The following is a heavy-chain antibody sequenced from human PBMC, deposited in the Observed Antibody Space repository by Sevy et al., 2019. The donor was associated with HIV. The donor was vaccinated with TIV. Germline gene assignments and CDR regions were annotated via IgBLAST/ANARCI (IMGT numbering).Heavy chain of an antibody. Sequence: SETLSLTCAVYGGSFSGYYWSWIRQPPGKGLEWIGEINHSGSTNYNPSVKSRVTISVDTSKNQFSLKLSSVTAADTAVYYCARGFSTVTTHYFDYWGQGTLVTVSS. CDR3: ARGFSTVTTHYFDY. V-gene: IGHV4-34*01. J-gene: IGHJ4*02. CDR2: INHSGST. D-gene: IGHD4-4*01. CDR1: GGSFSGYY.